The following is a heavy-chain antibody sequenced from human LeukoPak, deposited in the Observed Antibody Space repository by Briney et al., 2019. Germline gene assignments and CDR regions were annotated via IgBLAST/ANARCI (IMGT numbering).Heavy chain of an antibody. J-gene: IGHJ4*02. D-gene: IGHD3-3*01. CDR3: ARDQYDTWSRRGNFDS. CDR1: EFTFNSFA. V-gene: IGHV3-23*01. Sequence: GSLRLSCAASEFTFNSFAMTWVRQAPGKGLEWVSSISGSGDSTYYADSVKGRFTISRDNSKDTLFLQMNSLRAEDTAVFYCARDQYDTWSRRGNFDSWGQGTLVIVSS. CDR2: ISGSGDST.